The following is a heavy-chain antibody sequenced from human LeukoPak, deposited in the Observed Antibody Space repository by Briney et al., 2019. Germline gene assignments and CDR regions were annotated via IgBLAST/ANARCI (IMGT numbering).Heavy chain of an antibody. Sequence: GGSLRLSCAASGFTFSSYWMSWVRQAPGKGLEWVANIKQDGSEKYYVDSVKGRFTISRDNSKNTLYLQMNSLRAEDTAVYYCAKDKDYGDYFGAFDIWGQGTMVTVSS. CDR3: AKDKDYGDYFGAFDI. CDR2: IKQDGSEK. D-gene: IGHD4-17*01. V-gene: IGHV3-7*01. J-gene: IGHJ3*02. CDR1: GFTFSSYW.